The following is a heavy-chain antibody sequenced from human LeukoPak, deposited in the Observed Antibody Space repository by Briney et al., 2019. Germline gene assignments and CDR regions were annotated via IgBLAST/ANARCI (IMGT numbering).Heavy chain of an antibody. D-gene: IGHD6-25*01. V-gene: IGHV3-30*02. CDR1: GFTFSTCG. CDR2: IRYGGSDI. J-gene: IGHJ6*03. CDR3: AKEPYSSVYYFYYMDV. Sequence: PGGSLRLSCAASGFTFSTCGMHWVRQAPGKGLEWVAFIRYGGSDIYYGDYVKGRFTISRDNSKNTLYLQMNSLRGEDTAVYYCAKEPYSSVYYFYYMDVWGKGTTVTVSS.